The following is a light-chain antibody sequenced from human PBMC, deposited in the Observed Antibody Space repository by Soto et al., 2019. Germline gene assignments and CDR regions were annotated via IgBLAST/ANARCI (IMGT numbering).Light chain of an antibody. CDR3: QSYDSSLSGLWV. Sequence: QSALTQPRSVSGSPGQSVTISCTGTSSDVGRYEYVSWYQQHPGKAPKLIIYDVTERPAGVPDRFSGSKSGTSASLAITGLQAEDEADYYCQSYDSSLSGLWVFGGGTKLTVL. V-gene: IGLV2-11*01. J-gene: IGLJ3*02. CDR1: SSDVGRYEY. CDR2: DVT.